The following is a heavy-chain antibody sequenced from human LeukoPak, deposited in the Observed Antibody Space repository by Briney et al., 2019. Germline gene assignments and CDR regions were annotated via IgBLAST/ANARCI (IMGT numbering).Heavy chain of an antibody. J-gene: IGHJ5*02. D-gene: IGHD5/OR15-5a*01. CDR2: VYASRNT. Sequence: TLSLTCTLSGRSISIGSYQWRWILQPAARGLEWFGRVYASRNTNNSPSVKSRLPQSLDPSHNQFSPTLCSLTAADTVVYYCARLLEVSSTFDPWGQGTLVTVSS. CDR1: GRSISIGSYQ. CDR3: ARLLEVSSTFDP. V-gene: IGHV4-61*02.